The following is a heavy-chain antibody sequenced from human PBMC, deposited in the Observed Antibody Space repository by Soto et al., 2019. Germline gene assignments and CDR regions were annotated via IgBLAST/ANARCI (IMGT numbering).Heavy chain of an antibody. CDR3: AREGTCSSTSCPTYFSFGMDV. D-gene: IGHD2-2*01. V-gene: IGHV1-18*01. Sequence: QVQRVQSGAEVKKPGASVKVSSKASGYTFASYGISWVRQAPGQGLEWMGWISAYNGNTNYAQKLQGRVTMTTDTFTRTAYMEVRSLRSDDTAVYYCAREGTCSSTSCPTYFSFGMDVWGQGTTVTVSS. CDR2: ISAYNGNT. CDR1: GYTFASYG. J-gene: IGHJ6*02.